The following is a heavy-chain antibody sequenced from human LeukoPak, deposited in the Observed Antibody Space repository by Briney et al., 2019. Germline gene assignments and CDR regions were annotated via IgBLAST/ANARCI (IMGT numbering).Heavy chain of an antibody. CDR1: GYNFPKSW. CDR2: IYPGDSDT. CDR3: ARRGAGDYFDY. J-gene: IGHJ4*02. Sequence: GESLKISCKASGYNFPKSWIAWVRQMPGKGLECMGIIYPGDSDTRYSPSFQGQVTISADKSINTAYLRWSTLKASDIAMYYCARRGAGDYFDYWGQGALVTVSS. D-gene: IGHD6-19*01. V-gene: IGHV5-51*01.